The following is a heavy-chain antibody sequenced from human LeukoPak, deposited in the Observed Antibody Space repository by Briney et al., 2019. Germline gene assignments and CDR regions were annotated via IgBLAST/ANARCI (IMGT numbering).Heavy chain of an antibody. Sequence: TGGSLRLSCAASGFTFSSYAMHWVRQAPGKGLEWVAVISYDGSNKYYADSVKGRFTISRDNSKNTLYLQMNSLRAEDTAVYYCARVRSHDILTGPTPPLYYYYYGMDVWGQGTTVTVSS. CDR3: ARVRSHDILTGPTPPLYYYYYGMDV. CDR2: ISYDGSNK. D-gene: IGHD3-9*01. V-gene: IGHV3-30-3*01. CDR1: GFTFSSYA. J-gene: IGHJ6*02.